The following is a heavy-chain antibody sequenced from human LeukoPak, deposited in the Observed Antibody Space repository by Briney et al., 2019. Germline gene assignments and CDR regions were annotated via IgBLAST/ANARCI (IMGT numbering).Heavy chain of an antibody. CDR2: IYYSGST. CDR3: ARVDSSSWCREYYFDY. D-gene: IGHD6-13*01. Sequence: PSETLSLTCTVSGGSISSYYWSWIRQPPGKGLEWIGYIYYSGSTNYNPSLKSRVTISVDTSKNQFSLKLSSVTAADTAVYYCARVDSSSWCREYYFDYWGQGTLVTVSS. J-gene: IGHJ4*02. V-gene: IGHV4-59*01. CDR1: GGSISSYY.